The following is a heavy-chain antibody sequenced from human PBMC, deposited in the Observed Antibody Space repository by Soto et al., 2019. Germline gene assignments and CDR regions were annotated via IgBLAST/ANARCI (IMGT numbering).Heavy chain of an antibody. V-gene: IGHV1-69*13. CDR1: GGTFSSYA. Sequence: GASVKVSCKASGGTFSSYAISWVRQAPGQGLEWMGGIIPIFGTANYAQKFQGRVTITADESTSTAYMELSSLRSEDTAVYYCARVNYDSNWFGPWGQGTLVTVSS. D-gene: IGHD5-12*01. CDR2: IIPIFGTA. CDR3: ARVNYDSNWFGP. J-gene: IGHJ5*02.